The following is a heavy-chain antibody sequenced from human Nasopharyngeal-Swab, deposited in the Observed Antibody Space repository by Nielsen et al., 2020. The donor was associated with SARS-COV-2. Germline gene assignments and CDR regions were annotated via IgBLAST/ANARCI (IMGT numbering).Heavy chain of an antibody. D-gene: IGHD5-18*01. V-gene: IGHV3-20*04. CDR1: GFTFDDYG. J-gene: IGHJ4*02. CDR2: INWNGGST. Sequence: GESLKISCAASGFTFDDYGMSWVRQAPGKGLEWVSGINWNGGSTGYADSVKGRFTISRDNAKNSLYLQMNSLRAEDTALYYCAKDKGYSYGRGFDYWGQGTLVTVSS. CDR3: AKDKGYSYGRGFDY.